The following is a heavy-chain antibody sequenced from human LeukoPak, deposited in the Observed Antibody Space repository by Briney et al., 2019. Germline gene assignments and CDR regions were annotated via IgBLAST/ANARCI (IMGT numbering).Heavy chain of an antibody. CDR3: ARLVSGSYYPVGAFDI. J-gene: IGHJ3*02. V-gene: IGHV3-33*01. CDR2: IWYDGSNK. CDR1: GFTFSSYG. D-gene: IGHD3-10*01. Sequence: GGSLRLSCAASGFTFSSYGMHWVRQAPGKGLEWVAVIWYDGSNKYYADSVKGRFTISRDNSKNTLYLQMNSLRAEDTAVYYCARLVSGSYYPVGAFDIWGQGTMVTVSS.